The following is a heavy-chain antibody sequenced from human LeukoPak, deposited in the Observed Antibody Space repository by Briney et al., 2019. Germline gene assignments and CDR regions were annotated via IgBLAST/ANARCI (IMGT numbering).Heavy chain of an antibody. CDR3: ARVRSRRDGYNSAGY. D-gene: IGHD5-24*01. V-gene: IGHV3-21*01. Sequence: PGGSLRLSCAASGFTFSSYSMNWVRQAPGKGLEWVSSISSSSSYIYYADSVKGRFTISRDNAKNSLYLQMNSLRAEDTAVYYCARVRSRRDGYNSAGYWGQGTLVTVSS. J-gene: IGHJ4*02. CDR2: ISSSSSYI. CDR1: GFTFSSYS.